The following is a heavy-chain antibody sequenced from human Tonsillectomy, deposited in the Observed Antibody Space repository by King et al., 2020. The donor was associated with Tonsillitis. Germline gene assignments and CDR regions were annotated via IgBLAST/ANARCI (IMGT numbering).Heavy chain of an antibody. CDR1: GFTFSSYG. J-gene: IGHJ6*02. Sequence: VQLVESGGGVVQPGGSLRLSCAASGFTFSSYGMHWVRQAPGKGLEWVAFIRYDGSNKYYADSVKGRFTISRDNSKNTLYLQMNSLRAEDTAGYYCAKVGGESSSSSDYYYYGMDVWGQGTTFTVSS. CDR3: AKVGGESSSSSDYYYYGMDV. CDR2: IRYDGSNK. D-gene: IGHD6-6*01. V-gene: IGHV3-30*02.